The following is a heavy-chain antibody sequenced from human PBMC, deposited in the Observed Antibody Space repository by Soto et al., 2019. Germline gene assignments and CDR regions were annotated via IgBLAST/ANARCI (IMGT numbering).Heavy chain of an antibody. Sequence: EVQLLESGGGLIQPGGSQRLSCAASIFTIDSYAMSWVRQAPGKGLEWVSSISGSGSSTYYADSVKGRVTISKDNSRNRLFLQMNSLRAGDTAVYYCAISTRWGYYGMDVWGQGTTVTVSS. V-gene: IGHV3-23*01. D-gene: IGHD2-2*01. J-gene: IGHJ6*02. CDR1: IFTIDSYA. CDR2: ISGSGSST. CDR3: AISTRWGYYGMDV.